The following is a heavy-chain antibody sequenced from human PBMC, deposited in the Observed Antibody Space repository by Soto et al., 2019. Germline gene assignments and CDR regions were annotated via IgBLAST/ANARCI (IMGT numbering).Heavy chain of an antibody. J-gene: IGHJ5*02. CDR1: GFSLSTSGVG. V-gene: IGHV2-5*01. CDR2: IYWNDDK. CDR3: AQSQEEQGYCSGGSCVWFDP. D-gene: IGHD2-15*01. Sequence: QITLKESGPTLVKPTQTLTLTCTFSGFSLSTSGVGVGWIRQPPGKALEWLALIYWNDDKRYSPSLKSRLTITKDTSNNPVVLTMTNMDPVDRATYYCAQSQEEQGYCSGGSCVWFDPWGQGTLVTVSS.